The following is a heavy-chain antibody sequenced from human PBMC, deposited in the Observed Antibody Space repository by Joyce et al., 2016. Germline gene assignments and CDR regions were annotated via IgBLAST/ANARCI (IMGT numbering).Heavy chain of an antibody. CDR3: ARGLGAFDYSNNAGYDY. D-gene: IGHD4-11*01. CDR2: INHSGST. J-gene: IGHJ4*02. Sequence: QVQLQQWGAGLLKPSATLSLTCAVYGGSFSGYYWSWIRQPPGKGLEWIGEINHSGSTNYNPSLESRVTISVDTSKNQFSLRLSTVTAADTAVYYCARGLGAFDYSNNAGYDYWGQGTLVTVSS. V-gene: IGHV4-34*01. CDR1: GGSFSGYY.